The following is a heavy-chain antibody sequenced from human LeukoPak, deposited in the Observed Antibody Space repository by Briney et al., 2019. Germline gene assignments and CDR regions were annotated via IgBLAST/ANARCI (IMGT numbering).Heavy chain of an antibody. J-gene: IGHJ4*02. Sequence: GTSLRLSCAASGFPFSSYGMHWVRQAPGKGLEWVAVIWNDGSNKYYVESVKGRFTISRDDSKNTLYLQMNSLRAEDTAVYYCARMNDYGDYLRYWGQGTLVTVSS. CDR1: GFPFSSYG. D-gene: IGHD4-17*01. CDR2: IWNDGSNK. V-gene: IGHV3-33*03. CDR3: ARMNDYGDYLRY.